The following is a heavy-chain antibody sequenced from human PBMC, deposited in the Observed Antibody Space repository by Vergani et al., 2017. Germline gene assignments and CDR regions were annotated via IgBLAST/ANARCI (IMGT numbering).Heavy chain of an antibody. CDR2: ISYDGSNK. J-gene: IGHJ4*02. CDR3: AKEYNWNYDLDY. V-gene: IGHV3-30*18. Sequence: QVQLVESGGGVVQPGRSLRLSCAASGFTFSSYGMHWVRQAPGKGLEWVAVISYDGSNKYYADSVKGRFTISRDTSKNTLYLQMNSLRAEDTAVYYWAKEYNWNYDLDYWGQGTLVTVSS. CDR1: GFTFSSYG. D-gene: IGHD1-7*01.